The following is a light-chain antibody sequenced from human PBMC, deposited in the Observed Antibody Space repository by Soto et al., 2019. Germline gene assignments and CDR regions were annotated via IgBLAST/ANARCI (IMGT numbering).Light chain of an antibody. J-gene: IGLJ1*01. CDR3: SSYRSSTTFV. V-gene: IGLV2-14*01. CDR1: SSVVGAYNF. CDR2: EVR. Sequence: QSALTQPASVSGSPGQSITISCTGTSSVVGAYNFVSWYQQYPGKAPKVIIFEVRKRPSGVSNRFSGSKSGDTASLTISGLQAEDEADYYCSSYRSSTTFVFGTGTKVTVL.